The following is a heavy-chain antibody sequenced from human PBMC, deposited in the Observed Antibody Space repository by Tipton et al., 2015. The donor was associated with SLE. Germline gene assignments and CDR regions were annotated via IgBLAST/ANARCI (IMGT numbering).Heavy chain of an antibody. CDR3: ARGDYDFWSGYLYYFDY. J-gene: IGHJ4*02. Sequence: GSLRLSCTVSGGSISSYYWSWIRQPPGKGLEWIGYIYYSGSTNYNPSLKSRVTISVDTSKNQFSLKLSSVTAADTAVYYYARGDYDFWSGYLYYFDYWGQGTLVTVSS. CDR2: IYYSGST. D-gene: IGHD3-3*01. CDR1: GGSISSYY. V-gene: IGHV4-59*01.